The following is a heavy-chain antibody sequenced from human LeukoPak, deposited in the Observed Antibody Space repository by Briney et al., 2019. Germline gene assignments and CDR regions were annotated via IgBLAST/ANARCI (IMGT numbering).Heavy chain of an antibody. V-gene: IGHV3-15*01. CDR2: IKSKTDGGTT. CDR1: GFTFNNAW. Sequence: GGSLRLSCAASGFTFNNAWMSCVRQAPGKGLEWVGRIKSKTDGGTTDYAAHVKGRFTISRDDSKNTLFLQMNSLKTEDTAVYYCTTDGGMYNWNDVVYWGQGTLVTVSS. D-gene: IGHD1-1*01. CDR3: TTDGGMYNWNDVVY. J-gene: IGHJ4*02.